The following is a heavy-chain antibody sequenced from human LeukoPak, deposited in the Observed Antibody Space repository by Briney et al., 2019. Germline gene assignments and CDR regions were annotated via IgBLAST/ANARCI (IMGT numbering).Heavy chain of an antibody. CDR3: ARDVYYDFWSGYSGYFDY. J-gene: IGHJ4*02. Sequence: GASVKVSCKASGYTFTSYYMHWVRQAPGQGLEWMGIINPSGGSTSYAQKFQGRVTITADESTSTAYMELSSLRSEDTAVHYCARDVYYDFWSGYSGYFDYWGQGTLVTVSS. CDR2: INPSGGST. D-gene: IGHD3-3*01. CDR1: GYTFTSYY. V-gene: IGHV1-46*01.